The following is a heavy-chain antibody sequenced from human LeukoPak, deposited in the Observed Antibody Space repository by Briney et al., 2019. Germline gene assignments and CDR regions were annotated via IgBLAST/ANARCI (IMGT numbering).Heavy chain of an antibody. V-gene: IGHV4-59*12. CDR3: AREWSAFDF. D-gene: IGHD3-3*01. CDR1: GGSISGYY. CDR2: IYYTGGT. Sequence: SETLSLTCTVSGGSISGYYWSWIRQPPGKGLEWIGYIYYTGGTDYNPSLKSRVTISVDTSKSQLSLRLNSVTAADTAVYYCAREWSAFDFWGQGTMVTVSS. J-gene: IGHJ3*01.